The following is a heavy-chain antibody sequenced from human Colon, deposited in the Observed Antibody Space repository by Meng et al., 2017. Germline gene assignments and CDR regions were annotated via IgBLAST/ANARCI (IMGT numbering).Heavy chain of an antibody. CDR1: GDSVSSNRAF. CDR2: TYYRSEWQN. D-gene: IGHD3-10*01. V-gene: IGHV6-1*01. CDR3: TTWYGEY. J-gene: IGHJ4*02. Sequence: SGPGVGQPSQTLSLTCSISGDSVSSNRAFWHWVRQSPSRGLEWLGQTYYRSEWQNHYGVSVKSRITINADTSRNHFSLHLNSVTPEDTAVYYCTTWYGEYWGQGTLVTVSS.